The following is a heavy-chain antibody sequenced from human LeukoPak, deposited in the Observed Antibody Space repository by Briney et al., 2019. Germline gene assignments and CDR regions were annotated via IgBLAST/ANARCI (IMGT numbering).Heavy chain of an antibody. V-gene: IGHV4-30-2*01. Sequence: SQTLSLTCAVSGGSISSGGYSWSWIRQPPGKGLEWIGEINHSGSTNYNPSLKSRVTISVDTSKNQFSLKLSSVTAADTAVYYCARGILAGYYPRHYYYGMDVWGQGTTVTVSS. CDR3: ARGILAGYYPRHYYYGMDV. D-gene: IGHD3-9*01. CDR2: INHSGST. CDR1: GGSISSGGYS. J-gene: IGHJ6*02.